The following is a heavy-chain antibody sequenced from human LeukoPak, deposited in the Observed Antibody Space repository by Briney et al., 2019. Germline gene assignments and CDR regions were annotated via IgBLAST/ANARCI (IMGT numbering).Heavy chain of an antibody. CDR3: ARFDSSGYYTHFDY. D-gene: IGHD3-22*01. CDR2: IYYSGST. Sequence: SETLSLTCSVSGGSISSYYWSWIRQPPGKGLEWIGYIYYSGSTNYNPSLKSRVTISVDTSKNQFSLKLSSVTAADTAVYYCARFDSSGYYTHFDYWGQGTLVTVSS. V-gene: IGHV4-59*01. J-gene: IGHJ4*02. CDR1: GGSISSYY.